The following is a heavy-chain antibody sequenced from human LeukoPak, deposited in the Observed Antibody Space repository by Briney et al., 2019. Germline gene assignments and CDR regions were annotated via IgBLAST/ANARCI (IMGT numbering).Heavy chain of an antibody. V-gene: IGHV1-8*01. CDR2: MNPNRGNT. Sequence: ASVKVSCKASGYTFTSYDINWVRQATGQGLEWMGWMNPNRGNTGYAQKFQGRVTMTRNTSISTAYMELSSLRSEDTAVYYCARAVVVPAAISLFEYYYGMDVWGQGTTVTVSS. CDR3: ARAVVVPAAISLFEYYYGMDV. D-gene: IGHD2-2*01. CDR1: GYTFTSYD. J-gene: IGHJ6*02.